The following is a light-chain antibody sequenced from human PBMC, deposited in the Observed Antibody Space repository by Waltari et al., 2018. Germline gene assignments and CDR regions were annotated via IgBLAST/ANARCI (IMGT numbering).Light chain of an antibody. Sequence: QSALTQPASVSGSPGPSITISCTGGRSDFGSQSYVSWYRQDAGKAPKLLISEVKKRPSGVSNRFSGSKSGNTASLTISGIQTEDEADYYCSSFTSSSTWVFGGGTKLTVL. CDR3: SSFTSSSTWV. CDR1: RSDFGSQSY. CDR2: EVK. V-gene: IGLV2-14*01. J-gene: IGLJ3*02.